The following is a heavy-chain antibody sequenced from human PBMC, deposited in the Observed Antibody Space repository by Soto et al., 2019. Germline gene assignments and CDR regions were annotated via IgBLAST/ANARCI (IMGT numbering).Heavy chain of an antibody. J-gene: IGHJ6*02. Sequence: QVQLVQSGAEVKKPGASVKVSCKASGYTFTSYGISWVRQAPGQGLEWMGWISAYNGNTKYAQKLQGRVTMTTDTSASTAYVERRSLRSDDTAVYYCARDRGAYGMDVWGQGTTVTVSS. CDR3: ARDRGAYGMDV. V-gene: IGHV1-18*01. CDR2: ISAYNGNT. CDR1: GYTFTSYG.